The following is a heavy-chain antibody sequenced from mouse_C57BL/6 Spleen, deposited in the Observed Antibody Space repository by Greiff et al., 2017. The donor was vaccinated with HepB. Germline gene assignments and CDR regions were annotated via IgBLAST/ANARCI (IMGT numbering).Heavy chain of an antibody. J-gene: IGHJ4*01. CDR1: GYSITSGYY. Sequence: ESGPGLVKPSQSLSLTCSVTGYSITSGYYWNWIRQFPGNKLEWMGYISYDGSNNYNPSLKNRISITRDTSKNQFFLKLNSVTTEDTATYYCARIYYGTLYAMDYWGQGTSVTVSS. CDR3: ARIYYGTLYAMDY. D-gene: IGHD2-1*01. V-gene: IGHV3-6*01. CDR2: ISYDGSN.